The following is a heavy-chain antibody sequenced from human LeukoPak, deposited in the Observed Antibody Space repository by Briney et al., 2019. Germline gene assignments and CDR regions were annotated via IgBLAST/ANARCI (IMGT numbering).Heavy chain of an antibody. CDR3: ANLSSFDYYYDYYMDV. CDR1: GGSISSSSYY. D-gene: IGHD6-6*01. Sequence: SETLSLTCTVSGGSISSSSYYWGWIRQPPGKGLEWIGSIYYSGSTYYNPSLKSRVTISVDTSKNQFSLKLSSVTAADTAVYYCANLSSFDYYYDYYMDVWGKGTTVTVSS. V-gene: IGHV4-39*01. J-gene: IGHJ6*03. CDR2: IYYSGST.